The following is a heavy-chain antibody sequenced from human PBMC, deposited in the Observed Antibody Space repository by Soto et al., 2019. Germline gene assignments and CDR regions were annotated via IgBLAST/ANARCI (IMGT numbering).Heavy chain of an antibody. CDR3: VTLGYYYDSSGSMDY. V-gene: IGHV1-69*13. D-gene: IGHD3-22*01. J-gene: IGHJ4*02. CDR2: IIPIFGTA. CDR1: GGTFSSYA. Sequence: ASVKVSCKASGGTFSSYAISWVRQAPGQGLEWMGGIIPIFGTANYAQKFQGRVTITADESTSTAYMELSSLRSEDTAVYYCVTLGYYYDSSGSMDYWGQGTLVTVSS.